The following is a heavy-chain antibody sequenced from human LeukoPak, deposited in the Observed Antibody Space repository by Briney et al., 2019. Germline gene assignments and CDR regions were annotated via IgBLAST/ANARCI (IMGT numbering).Heavy chain of an antibody. CDR2: IGTAGDT. Sequence: QTGGSLRLSCAASGFTFSSYDMHWVRQATGKGLEWVSAIGTAGDTYYPGSVKGRFTISRENDKNSLYLQMNSLRAGDTAVYYCARARVYCSGGSCYNYFDYWGQGTLVTVSS. CDR3: ARARVYCSGGSCYNYFDY. V-gene: IGHV3-13*04. D-gene: IGHD2-15*01. CDR1: GFTFSSYD. J-gene: IGHJ4*02.